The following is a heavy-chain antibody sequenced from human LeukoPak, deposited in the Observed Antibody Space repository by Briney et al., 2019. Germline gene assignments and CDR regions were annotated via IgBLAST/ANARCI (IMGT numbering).Heavy chain of an antibody. D-gene: IGHD2-2*01. CDR2: IIPIFGTA. Sequence: SVKVSCKASGGTLSSYAISGVRQAPGQGLEWMGGIIPIFGTANYTQTFQGRVTITADKSTSTAYMKLSSLTSRATALYYCARDRGDCSSTSCSVQSWFGPWGQGTLVRVSS. CDR1: GGTLSSYA. CDR3: ARDRGDCSSTSCSVQSWFGP. J-gene: IGHJ5*02. V-gene: IGHV1-69*06.